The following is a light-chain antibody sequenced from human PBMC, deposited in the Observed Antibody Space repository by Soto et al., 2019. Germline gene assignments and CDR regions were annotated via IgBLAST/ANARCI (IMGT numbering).Light chain of an antibody. CDR3: SSYAGSNNYVL. CDR2: EVT. J-gene: IGLJ2*01. Sequence: QSALTQPPSASGSPGQSVTISCTGTCSDVGGYNYVSWYQQHPGKARKLIIYEVTKRPSGVPDRFSGSKSGNTASLTVSGLQAEDEADYFCSSYAGSNNYVLFGGGTKLTVL. V-gene: IGLV2-8*01. CDR1: CSDVGGYNY.